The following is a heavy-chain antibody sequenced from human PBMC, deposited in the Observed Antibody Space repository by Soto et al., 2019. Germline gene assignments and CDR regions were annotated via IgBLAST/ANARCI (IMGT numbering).Heavy chain of an antibody. D-gene: IGHD6-13*01. Sequence: QVQLVQSGAEVKKPGASVKVSCKASGYTFTSYYMHWVRQAPGQGLEWMGIINPSGGSTIYAQKFQGRVTMTRDTSTSTVYMELSSLRSEDTAVYYCARAATPGIAAAGPDYWGQGTLVTVSS. V-gene: IGHV1-46*01. CDR1: GYTFTSYY. J-gene: IGHJ4*02. CDR2: INPSGGST. CDR3: ARAATPGIAAAGPDY.